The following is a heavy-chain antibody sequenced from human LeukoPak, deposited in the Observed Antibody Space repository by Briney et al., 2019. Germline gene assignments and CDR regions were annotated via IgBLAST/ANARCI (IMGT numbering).Heavy chain of an antibody. CDR3: ARDRVVVPAAIGIDYYYMDV. Sequence: GGSLRLSCAASGFTSSSYWMHWVRQAPGKGLVWVSRINSDGSSTSYADSVKGRFTISRDNAKNTLYLQMNSLRAEDTAVYYCARDRVVVPAAIGIDYYYMDVWGKGTTVTVSS. V-gene: IGHV3-74*01. D-gene: IGHD2-2*01. J-gene: IGHJ6*03. CDR1: GFTSSSYW. CDR2: INSDGSST.